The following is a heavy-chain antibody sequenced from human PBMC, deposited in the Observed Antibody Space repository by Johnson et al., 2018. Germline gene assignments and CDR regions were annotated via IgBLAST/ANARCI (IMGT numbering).Heavy chain of an antibody. D-gene: IGHD2-15*01. Sequence: VQLVQSGGGLVKPGGSLRLSCAASGFTFSNYGMNWVRQAPGRGLEWVSSIDSSSSYIYYADSVKGRFTVSRDNARTSLFLQMNSLRAEDTAVYYCVGDGCSGSCLDYWGRGTLVTVSS. CDR2: IDSSSSYI. CDR3: VGDGCSGSCLDY. V-gene: IGHV3-21*01. J-gene: IGHJ4*02. CDR1: GFTFSNYG.